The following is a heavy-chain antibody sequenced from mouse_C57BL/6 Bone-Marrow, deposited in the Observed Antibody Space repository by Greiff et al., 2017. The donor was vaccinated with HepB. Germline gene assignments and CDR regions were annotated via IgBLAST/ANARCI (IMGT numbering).Heavy chain of an antibody. CDR3: ARRPLLGGAMDY. D-gene: IGHD1-1*01. Sequence: EVKLLESGPELVKPGASVKISCKASGYSFTGYYMNWVKQSPEKSLEWIGEINPSTGGTTYNQKFMAKATLTVDKSSSTAYMQLKSLTSEDSAVYYCARRPLLGGAMDYWGQGTSVTVSS. V-gene: IGHV1-42*01. J-gene: IGHJ4*01. CDR2: INPSTGGT. CDR1: GYSFTGYY.